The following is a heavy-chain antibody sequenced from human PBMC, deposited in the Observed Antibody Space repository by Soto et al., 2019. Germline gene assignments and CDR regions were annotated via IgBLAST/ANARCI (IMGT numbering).Heavy chain of an antibody. CDR1: GFIFSSYW. CDR2: INNDGSDT. J-gene: IGHJ4*02. D-gene: IGHD1-20*01. Sequence: GGSLRLSCAASGFIFSSYWMHWVRQAPGKGLVWVSRINNDGSDTTYADSVKGRFTVSRDNTRNTLYLEMKSLRAEDTAVYYCSRDITVTPVDWGQGTLVTVSS. CDR3: SRDITVTPVD. V-gene: IGHV3-74*01.